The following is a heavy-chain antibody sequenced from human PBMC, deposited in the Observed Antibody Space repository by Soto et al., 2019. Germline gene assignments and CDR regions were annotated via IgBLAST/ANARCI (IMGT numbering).Heavy chain of an antibody. Sequence: ELQLVESGGGLVKPGGSLRLSCAASGFSFRNAWMSWVRQAPGKGLEWVGHIKSQGDGATRDYAAPVKGRFTISRDDSKNTLFLQMNSLKNEDTAVYFCTTDLQAYCDGTTCYAGNYYYDDMDVWGQGTTVTVSS. CDR3: TTDLQAYCDGTTCYAGNYYYDDMDV. D-gene: IGHD2-2*01. CDR2: IKSQGDGATR. J-gene: IGHJ6*02. V-gene: IGHV3-15*01. CDR1: GFSFRNAW.